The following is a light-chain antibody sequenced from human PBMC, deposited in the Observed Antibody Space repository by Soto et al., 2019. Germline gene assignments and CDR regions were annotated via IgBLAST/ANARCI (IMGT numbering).Light chain of an antibody. CDR3: QQYTCLWT. V-gene: IGKV1-5*03. J-gene: IGKJ1*01. Sequence: IQMTQSPSTLSASVGDRVTITCRASRSLQTWLAWYQQKPGKVPKLLIYQASSLQNGVPARFIGSGSGTELTLTISSLQPDDVATYYCQQYTCLWTFGQGTKVDIK. CDR1: RSLQTW. CDR2: QAS.